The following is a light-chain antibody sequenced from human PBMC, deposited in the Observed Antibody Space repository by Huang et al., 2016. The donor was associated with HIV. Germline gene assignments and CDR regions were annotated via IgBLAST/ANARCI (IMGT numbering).Light chain of an antibody. CDR3: QQSYSPPYT. V-gene: IGKV1-39*01. CDR1: QSITSY. CDR2: TAS. Sequence: DIQMTQSPSSLPVSVGDRFTVTCRARQSITSYVNWYQLKPGKAPKLLIHTASSLQSGGPSRFSGSGSGTDFTITISSLQPEDFATYCCQQSYSPPYTFGQGTKLEIK. J-gene: IGKJ2*01.